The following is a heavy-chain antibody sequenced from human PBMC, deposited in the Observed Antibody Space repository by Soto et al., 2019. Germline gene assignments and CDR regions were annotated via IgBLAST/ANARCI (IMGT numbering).Heavy chain of an antibody. CDR3: AGPYSGTDYFSNGFDV. Sequence: QVQLVQSGAEVKKPGSSVNVSCKASGGTFSNYALSWVRQAPGQGLEWMGGIIPRFGPGRYAQKFQGRVTITADESTRTVFMELNTLRSEDTGIYYCAGPYSGTDYFSNGFDVWGQGTAVIVPS. D-gene: IGHD1-26*01. V-gene: IGHV1-69*01. CDR2: IIPRFGPG. J-gene: IGHJ6*02. CDR1: GGTFSNYA.